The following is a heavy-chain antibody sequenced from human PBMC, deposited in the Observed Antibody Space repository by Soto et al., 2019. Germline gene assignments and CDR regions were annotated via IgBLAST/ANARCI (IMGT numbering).Heavy chain of an antibody. Sequence: PGGSLRLSCSASGFTFSNYAIWWVRQAPGKGLEYVSAIKTHENPTYYADSVRGRLTISRDNAKNTVYLQMDSLRVEDTAAYYCVKGRDTSISIFESWGQGTLVTVSS. D-gene: IGHD5-18*01. J-gene: IGHJ4*02. V-gene: IGHV3-64D*06. CDR2: IKTHENPT. CDR3: VKGRDTSISIFES. CDR1: GFTFSNYA.